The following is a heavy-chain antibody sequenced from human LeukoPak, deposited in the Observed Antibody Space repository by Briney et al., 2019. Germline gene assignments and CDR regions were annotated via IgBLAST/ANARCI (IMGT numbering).Heavy chain of an antibody. Sequence: SETLSLTCTVSGGSISSSYYWGWIRQPPGKGLEWIGSIYYSGSPYYNPSLKSRVTISVDTSKNQFSLKLSSVTAADTAVYYCARGYIFRYCSSTSCYGPRYYYYYMDVWGKGTTVTTSS. CDR2: IYYSGSP. J-gene: IGHJ6*03. V-gene: IGHV4-39*07. CDR3: ARGYIFRYCSSTSCYGPRYYYYYMDV. CDR1: GGSISSSYY. D-gene: IGHD2-2*01.